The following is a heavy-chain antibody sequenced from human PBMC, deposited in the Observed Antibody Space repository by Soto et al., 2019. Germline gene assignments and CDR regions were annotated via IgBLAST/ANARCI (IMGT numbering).Heavy chain of an antibody. CDR2: IIPIFGTA. V-gene: IGHV1-69*13. CDR3: ARSPFYYYDSSGFPTRGYYFDY. D-gene: IGHD3-22*01. CDR1: GGTFGSYA. J-gene: IGHJ4*02. Sequence: ASVKVSCKASGGTFGSYAISWVRQAPGQGLEWMGGIIPIFGTANYAQKFQGRVTITADESTSTAYMELSSLRSEDTAVYYCARSPFYYYDSSGFPTRGYYFDYWGQGTLVTVSS.